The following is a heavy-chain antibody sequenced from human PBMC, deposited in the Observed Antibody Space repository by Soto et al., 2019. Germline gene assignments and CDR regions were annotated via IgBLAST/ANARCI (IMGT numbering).Heavy chain of an antibody. D-gene: IGHD6-6*01. Sequence: SETLSLTCAVSGGSISSGGYSWSWIRRPPGKGLEWIGYIYHSGSTYYNPSLKSRVTISLDRSKNQFSLKLSSVTAVDTAVYYCATSARGYYYGMDVWGQGTTVTVSS. V-gene: IGHV4-30-2*01. CDR3: ATSARGYYYGMDV. J-gene: IGHJ6*02. CDR2: IYHSGST. CDR1: GGSISSGGYS.